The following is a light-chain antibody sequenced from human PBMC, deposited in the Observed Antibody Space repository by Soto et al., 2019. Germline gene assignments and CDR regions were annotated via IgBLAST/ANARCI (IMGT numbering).Light chain of an antibody. CDR3: QQFGTSLWT. CDR2: GAS. Sequence: EIVLTQSPGTLSLSPGETATLSCRASQSVSSNSLAWYQQKPGQAPRLLIYGASSRAIGIPDRFSGTGSGTDFTLTISRLEPEDFAVYYCQQFGTSLWTLGQGNKVEIK. CDR1: QSVSSNS. V-gene: IGKV3-20*01. J-gene: IGKJ1*01.